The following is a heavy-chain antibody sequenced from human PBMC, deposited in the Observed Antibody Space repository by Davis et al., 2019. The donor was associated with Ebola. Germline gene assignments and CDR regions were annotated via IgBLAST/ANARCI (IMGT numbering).Heavy chain of an antibody. CDR1: GNTLSNTA. Sequence: AASVKVSCKTSGNTLSNTAISWVRQAPGQGLEWMGGIIPIFGIVNYAQKFQGRVTITTDKHTSTDYMELNSLRSEDTAVYYCTTPGGQDSGYDVFDIWGQGTMVTVSS. V-gene: IGHV1-69*10. D-gene: IGHD5-12*01. CDR2: IIPIFGIV. J-gene: IGHJ3*02. CDR3: TTPGGQDSGYDVFDI.